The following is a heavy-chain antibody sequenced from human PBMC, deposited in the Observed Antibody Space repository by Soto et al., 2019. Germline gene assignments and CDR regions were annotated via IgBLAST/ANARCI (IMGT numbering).Heavy chain of an antibody. V-gene: IGHV4-59*01. CDR1: GGSISSYY. Sequence: PSETLSLTCTVSGGSISSYYWSWIRQPPGKGLEWIGYIYYSGSTNYNPSLKSRVTISVDTSKNQFSLKLSSVTAADTAVYYCARVYYGGSFDYWGQGTLVTVSS. CDR3: ARVYYGGSFDY. J-gene: IGHJ4*02. D-gene: IGHD3-10*01. CDR2: IYYSGST.